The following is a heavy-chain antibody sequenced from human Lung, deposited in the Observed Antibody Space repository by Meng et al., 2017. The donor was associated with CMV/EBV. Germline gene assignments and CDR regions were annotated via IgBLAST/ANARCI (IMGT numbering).Heavy chain of an antibody. CDR2: IYSGGRT. Sequence: GGSLRLSCAASGFTVNTNYMSWVRQAPGKGRECVSVIYSGGRTYYADSVKGRFTISRDNSKNTLYLEMNSLRAEDTAMYYCAKYSQTYPYNSSSWGQGTLVTVSS. J-gene: IGHJ4*02. CDR3: AKYSQTYPYNSSS. CDR1: GFTVNTNY. D-gene: IGHD6-13*01. V-gene: IGHV3-53*01.